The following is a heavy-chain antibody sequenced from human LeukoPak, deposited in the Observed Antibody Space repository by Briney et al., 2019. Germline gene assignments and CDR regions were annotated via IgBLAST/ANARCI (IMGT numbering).Heavy chain of an antibody. CDR3: ARTYFYDSSPVDF. J-gene: IGHJ4*02. D-gene: IGHD3-22*01. CDR1: GGSISTYF. CDR2: TYTSGST. Sequence: SETLSLTCTVSGGSISTYFWNWIRQPAGKGLEWIGRTYTSGSTNYNPSLRSRVTMSLDTPKNQFSLKLSSVTAADTAVYYCARTYFYDSSPVDFWGQGTLVTVSS. V-gene: IGHV4-4*07.